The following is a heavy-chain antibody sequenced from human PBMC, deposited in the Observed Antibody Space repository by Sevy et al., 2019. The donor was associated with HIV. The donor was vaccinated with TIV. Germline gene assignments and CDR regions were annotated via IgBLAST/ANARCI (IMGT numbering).Heavy chain of an antibody. V-gene: IGHV3-23*01. CDR2: LIGGGSRT. Sequence: GSLRLSCAASGFPFSNYAMSWVRQAPGKGLEWVSTLIGGGSRTYYADSVTGRFIISRDNSRNTLYLQMNSLRAEDTAIYYCAKRSVQSGLSGGGTNYGMDVCGRGTTVTVSS. CDR3: AKRSVQSGLSGGGTNYGMDV. J-gene: IGHJ6*02. D-gene: IGHD2-8*02. CDR1: GFPFSNYA.